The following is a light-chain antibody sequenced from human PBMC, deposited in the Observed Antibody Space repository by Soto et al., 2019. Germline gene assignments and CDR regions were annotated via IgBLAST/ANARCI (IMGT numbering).Light chain of an antibody. J-gene: IGLJ1*01. Sequence: QSALTQPASVSGSPGQSITISCTGTSSDVGSYNRVSWYQQPPGTAPKLMIYDVSNRPSGVSIRFSGSKSGNTAYLTISGLQAEDEADYFCNSYTTSSTYVFGTGTKLTVL. V-gene: IGLV2-14*01. CDR2: DVS. CDR3: NSYTTSSTYV. CDR1: SSDVGSYNR.